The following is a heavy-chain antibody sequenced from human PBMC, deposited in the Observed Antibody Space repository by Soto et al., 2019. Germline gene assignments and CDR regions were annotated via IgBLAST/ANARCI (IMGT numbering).Heavy chain of an antibody. CDR1: GFTFSSYG. V-gene: IGHV3-33*01. CDR3: ARPLVVAARGHYYYGMDV. D-gene: IGHD2-15*01. J-gene: IGHJ6*02. CDR2: VWNDGSNK. Sequence: QVQLVESGGGVVQPGRSLRLSCAASGFTFSSYGMHWVRHSPGTGLEWVAIVWNDGSNKYYADSVKGGFSISRDNSKNTLYLQMNSLRAEDTAVYYCARPLVVAARGHYYYGMDVWGQGTTVTVSS.